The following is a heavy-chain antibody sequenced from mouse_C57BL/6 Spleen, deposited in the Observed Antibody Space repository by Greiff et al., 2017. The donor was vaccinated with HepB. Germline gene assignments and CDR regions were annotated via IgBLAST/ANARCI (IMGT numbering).Heavy chain of an antibody. Sequence: QVQLQQPGAELVRPGTSVKLSCKPSGYTFTSYWMHWVKQRPGQGLEWIGVIDPSDSYTNYNQKFKGKATLTVDTSSSTAYMQLSSLTSEDSAVYYCASYDYDVYYFDYWGQGTTLTVSS. J-gene: IGHJ2*01. CDR1: GYTFTSYW. D-gene: IGHD2-4*01. V-gene: IGHV1-59*01. CDR3: ASYDYDVYYFDY. CDR2: IDPSDSYT.